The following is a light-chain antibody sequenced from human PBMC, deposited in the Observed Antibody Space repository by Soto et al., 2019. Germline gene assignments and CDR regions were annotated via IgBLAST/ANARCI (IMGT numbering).Light chain of an antibody. Sequence: DIQMTQSPSTLSASVGDRVTITCRASQMIYTWLAWYQQEPGKAPKLLIYEASSLDVGVPSRFSGSGSGTEFTLTISSLQLEDFATYYCQQYSTFWTFGQGTKVDIK. V-gene: IGKV1-5*03. CDR1: QMIYTW. J-gene: IGKJ1*01. CDR3: QQYSTFWT. CDR2: EAS.